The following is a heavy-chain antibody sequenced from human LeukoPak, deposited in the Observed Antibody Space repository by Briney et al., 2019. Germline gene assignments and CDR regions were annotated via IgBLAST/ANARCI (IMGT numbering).Heavy chain of an antibody. V-gene: IGHV3-7*01. CDR2: IKQDGSDK. CDR3: ARDKIVGATYFDD. D-gene: IGHD1-26*01. Sequence: GGSLRLSCAASGFTSSRYWMAWVRQAPGKGLEWVANIKQDGSDKNYVDSVKGRFTISRDNAKNLMYLQMNCLRAEDTAVYYCARDKIVGATYFDDWGQGTLVTVSS. CDR1: GFTSSRYW. J-gene: IGHJ4*02.